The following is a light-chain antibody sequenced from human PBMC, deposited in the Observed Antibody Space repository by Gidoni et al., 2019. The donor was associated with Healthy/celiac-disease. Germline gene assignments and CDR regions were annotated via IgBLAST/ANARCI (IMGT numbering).Light chain of an antibody. Sequence: DIQMTQSPSSLSASVGDRVTITCQASHDISNYFNWYQQNPGKAPKLLIYDASNLQTGVPSRFSGSGSCTDFTFTISSLQPEDIATYYCQQYDNLPPSLTFGGGTKVEIK. CDR1: HDISNY. J-gene: IGKJ4*01. V-gene: IGKV1-33*01. CDR3: QQYDNLPPSLT. CDR2: DAS.